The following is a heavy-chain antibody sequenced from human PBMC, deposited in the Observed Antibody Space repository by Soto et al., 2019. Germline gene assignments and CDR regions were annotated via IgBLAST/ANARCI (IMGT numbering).Heavy chain of an antibody. CDR2: IYHSGST. J-gene: IGHJ3*02. CDR1: GGSISSSNW. D-gene: IGHD6-6*01. CDR3: ARAVSEYSTLRAAFDI. Sequence: PSETLSLTCAVSGGSISSSNWWSWVRQPPGKGLEWIGEIYHSGSTNYNPSLKGRVTISVDKSKNQFSLKLSSVTAADTAVYYCARAVSEYSTLRAAFDIWGQGTMVTVSS. V-gene: IGHV4-4*02.